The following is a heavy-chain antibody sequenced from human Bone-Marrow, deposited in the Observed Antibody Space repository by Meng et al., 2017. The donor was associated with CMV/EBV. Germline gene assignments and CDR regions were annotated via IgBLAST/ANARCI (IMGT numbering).Heavy chain of an antibody. CDR2: MNPNSGNT. J-gene: IGHJ6*02. CDR3: ARGGSYQLLSYYYYGMDV. Sequence: ASVKVSCKASGYTFTSYDINWVRQATGQGLEWMGWMNPNSGNTGYAQKFQGRVTMTRNTSISTAYMELSSLRSEDTAVYYCARGGSYQLLSYYYYGMDVWGQGTTVTVS. D-gene: IGHD2-2*01. CDR1: GYTFTSYD. V-gene: IGHV1-8*01.